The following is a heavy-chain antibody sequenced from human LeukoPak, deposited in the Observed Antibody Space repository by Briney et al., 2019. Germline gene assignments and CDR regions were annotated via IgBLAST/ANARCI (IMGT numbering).Heavy chain of an antibody. D-gene: IGHD2-2*01. V-gene: IGHV3-9*01. CDR2: ISWNSGSI. CDR1: GFTFDDYA. J-gene: IGHJ4*02. Sequence: GGSLRLSCAASGFTFDDYAMHWVRQAPGKGLEWVSGISWNSGSIGYADSVKGRFTISRDNAKNSLYLQMNSLRAEDTALYYCAKGYCSSTSCPSDYWGQGTLVTVSS. CDR3: AKGYCSSTSCPSDY.